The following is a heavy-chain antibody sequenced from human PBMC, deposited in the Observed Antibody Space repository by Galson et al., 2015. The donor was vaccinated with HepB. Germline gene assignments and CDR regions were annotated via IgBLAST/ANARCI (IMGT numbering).Heavy chain of an antibody. D-gene: IGHD6-19*01. J-gene: IGHJ4*02. CDR3: TKGSQSSGWYASDY. Sequence: SLRLSGAASGFTFDDHTMQWVRQVPGKGLEWVSLISWDAVSTYHADSVKGRFTISRDHNKNSLYLQMNSLRTEDTAFYYCTKGSQSSGWYASDYWGQGTLVIVSS. CDR1: GFTFDDHT. CDR2: ISWDAVST. V-gene: IGHV3-43*01.